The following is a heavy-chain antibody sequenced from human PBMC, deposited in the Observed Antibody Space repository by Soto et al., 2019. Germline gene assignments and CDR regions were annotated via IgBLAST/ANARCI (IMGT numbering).Heavy chain of an antibody. CDR3: SRAAIQGHQLEGQSPTSQTLDY. V-gene: IGHV4-39*07. Sequence: SETLSLTCTVSGGSISSGAYYWSWVRQPPGEGLEWIGEVSHSGSANYNPSLKSRLTMSVDTSKNQFSLKLTSVTAADSAIYYCSRAAIQGHQLEGQSPTSQTLDYWGQGILVTVSS. CDR1: GGSISSGAYY. J-gene: IGHJ4*02. CDR2: VSHSGSA. D-gene: IGHD1-1*01.